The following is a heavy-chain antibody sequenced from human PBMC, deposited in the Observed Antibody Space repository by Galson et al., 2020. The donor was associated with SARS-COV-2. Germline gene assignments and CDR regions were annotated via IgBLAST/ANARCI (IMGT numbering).Heavy chain of an antibody. CDR3: AKEGGTGWATDYFQH. CDR2: LNNRGDDT. CDR1: GFTFSNYA. J-gene: IGHJ1*01. V-gene: IGHV3-23*01. D-gene: IGHD6-19*01. Sequence: PGGSLRLSCAASGFTFSNYAMAWVRQAPGTGLEWVSLLNNRGDDTYYADSMKGRFTISRDNSKNILYLQMNNLRPDDTAVYYCAKEGGTGWATDYFQHWGQGILVTVSS.